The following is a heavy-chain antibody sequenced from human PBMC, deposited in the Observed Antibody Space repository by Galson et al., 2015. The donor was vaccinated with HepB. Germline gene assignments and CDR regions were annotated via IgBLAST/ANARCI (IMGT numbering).Heavy chain of an antibody. D-gene: IGHD6-13*01. Sequence: SVKVSCKASGYTFTSYDINWVRQATGQGLEWMGWMNPNSGNTGYAQKFQGRVTMTRNTSISTAYMELSSLRSEDTAVYYCARGSSWYFLHHYYYYYMDVWGKGTTVTVSS. V-gene: IGHV1-8*01. CDR1: GYTFTSYD. J-gene: IGHJ6*03. CDR2: MNPNSGNT. CDR3: ARGSSWYFLHHYYYYYMDV.